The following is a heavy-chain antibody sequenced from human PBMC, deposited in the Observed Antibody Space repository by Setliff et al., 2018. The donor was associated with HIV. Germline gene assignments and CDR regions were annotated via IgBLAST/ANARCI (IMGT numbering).Heavy chain of an antibody. J-gene: IGHJ6*03. Sequence: SVKVSCKASGGTFSSYAISWVRQAPGQGLEWMGGLIPIFGTANYAQKFQGRVTITADESTSTAYMELSSLRSEDTAVYYCARSSLAAAGLGYMDVWGKGTTVTVSS. V-gene: IGHV1-69*13. CDR2: LIPIFGTA. CDR1: GGTFSSYA. CDR3: ARSSLAAAGLGYMDV. D-gene: IGHD6-13*01.